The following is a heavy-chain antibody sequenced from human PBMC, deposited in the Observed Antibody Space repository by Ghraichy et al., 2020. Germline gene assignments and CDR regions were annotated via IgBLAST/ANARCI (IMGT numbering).Heavy chain of an antibody. D-gene: IGHD1-1*01. V-gene: IGHV4-34*01. J-gene: IGHJ6*02. CDR3: ARGFGTARYYYYGMDV. CDR2: INHSGST. Sequence: SQTLSLTCAVYGGSFSGYYWSWIRQPPGKGLEWIGEINHSGSTNYNPSLKSRVTISVDTSKNQFSLKLSSVTAADTAVYYCARGFGTARYYYYGMDVWGQGTTVTVSS. CDR1: GGSFSGYY.